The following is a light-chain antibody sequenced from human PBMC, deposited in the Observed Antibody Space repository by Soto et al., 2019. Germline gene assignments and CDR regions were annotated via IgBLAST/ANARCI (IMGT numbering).Light chain of an antibody. Sequence: EIVLTQSPGSLSLSPRERATLSCRASQSVSSNHLAWYQQKPGQAPRLLIYGASTRATGLPARFSGSGSGTQFTLTISSLQSEDFAVYYCQQYNNWPITFGQGTRLEIK. V-gene: IGKV3-15*01. CDR2: GAS. CDR3: QQYNNWPIT. J-gene: IGKJ5*01. CDR1: QSVSSN.